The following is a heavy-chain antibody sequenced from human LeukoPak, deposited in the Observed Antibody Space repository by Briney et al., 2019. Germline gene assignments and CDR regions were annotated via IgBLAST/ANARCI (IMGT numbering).Heavy chain of an antibody. V-gene: IGHV3-33*06. D-gene: IGHD4-17*01. J-gene: IGHJ4*02. CDR2: IWYDGSNK. CDR3: AKKGGYGDYVWPSDY. Sequence: PGGSLRLSCAASGFTFSSYGMHWVRRAPGKGLEWVAVIWYDGSNKYCADSVKGRFTISRDNSKNTLYLQMNSLRAEDTAVYYCAKKGGYGDYVWPSDYWGQGTLVTVSS. CDR1: GFTFSSYG.